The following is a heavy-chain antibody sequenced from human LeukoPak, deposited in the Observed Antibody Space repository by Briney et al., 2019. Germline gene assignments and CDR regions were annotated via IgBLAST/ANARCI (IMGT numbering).Heavy chain of an antibody. V-gene: IGHV4-39*01. Sequence: PSETLSLTCTVSGGSISSSSYYWGWIRQPPGKGLEWIGSIYYSGSTYYNPSLKSRVTISVDTYKNQFSLKLSSVTAADTAVYYCARHRTVEMATTHHPLDAFDIWGQGTMVTVSS. J-gene: IGHJ3*02. D-gene: IGHD5-24*01. CDR1: GGSISSSSYY. CDR3: ARHRTVEMATTHHPLDAFDI. CDR2: IYYSGST.